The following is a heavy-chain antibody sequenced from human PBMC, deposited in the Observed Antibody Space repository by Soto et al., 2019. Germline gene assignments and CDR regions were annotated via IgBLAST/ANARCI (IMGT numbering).Heavy chain of an antibody. CDR2: IIPIFGTA. CDR1: GGTFSSYA. CDR3: ARQGCGGDCYDYYYYGMDV. V-gene: IGHV1-69*06. J-gene: IGHJ6*02. D-gene: IGHD2-21*02. Sequence: SVKVSCKASGGTFSSYAISWVRQAPGQGLEWMGGIIPIFGTANYAQKFQGRVTITADKSTSTAYMELSSLRSEDTAVYYCARQGCGGDCYDYYYYGMDVWGRG.